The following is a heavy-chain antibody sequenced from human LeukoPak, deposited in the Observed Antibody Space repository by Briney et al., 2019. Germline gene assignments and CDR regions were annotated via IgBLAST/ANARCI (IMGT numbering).Heavy chain of an antibody. V-gene: IGHV1-24*01. Sequence: GASVKVSCKVSGYTLTELSMHWVRQAPGKGLEWMGGFDPEDGETIYAQKFQGRVTITADESTSTAYMELSSLRSEDTAVYYCAREGREYAAWGYSSYKGAFDIWGQGTMVTVSS. CDR3: AREGREYAAWGYSSYKGAFDI. CDR1: GYTLTELS. J-gene: IGHJ3*02. D-gene: IGHD6-19*01. CDR2: FDPEDGET.